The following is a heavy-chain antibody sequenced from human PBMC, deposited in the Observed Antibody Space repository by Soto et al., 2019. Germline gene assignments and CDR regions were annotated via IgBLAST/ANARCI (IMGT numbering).Heavy chain of an antibody. D-gene: IGHD5-12*01. J-gene: IGHJ3*02. V-gene: IGHV3-33*01. CDR2: IWYDGSNK. CDR1: GFTFSSYG. CDR3: ASVEMATIYDAFDI. Sequence: PGGSLRLSCAASGFTFSSYGMHWVRQAPGKGLEWVAVIWYDGSNKYYADSVKGRFTISRDNSKNTLYLQMNSLRAEDTAVYYCASVEMATIYDAFDIWGQGTMVTVSS.